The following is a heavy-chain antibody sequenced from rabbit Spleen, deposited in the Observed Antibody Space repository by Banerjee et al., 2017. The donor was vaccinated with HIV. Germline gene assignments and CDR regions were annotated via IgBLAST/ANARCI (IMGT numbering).Heavy chain of an antibody. J-gene: IGHJ3*01. CDR1: GFSFSDRDV. Sequence: QEQLVESGGGLVQPEGSLTLTCKASGFSFSDRDVMCWVRQTPGKGLEWIACIYGGSPGSTAYANWAKGRFTISKTSSTTVTLQMTSLTAADTATYFCARDYNSGSGSSNRLDLWGQGTLVTVS. CDR3: ARDYNSGSGSSNRLDL. CDR2: IYGGSPGST. D-gene: IGHD1-1*01. V-gene: IGHV1S45*01.